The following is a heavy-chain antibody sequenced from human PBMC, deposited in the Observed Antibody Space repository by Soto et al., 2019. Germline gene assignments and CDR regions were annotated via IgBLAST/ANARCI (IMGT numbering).Heavy chain of an antibody. J-gene: IGHJ6*02. V-gene: IGHV1-18*01. CDR2: ISAYNGNT. CDR1: GYTFTSYG. Sequence: QVQLVQSGAEVKKPGASVKVSCKASGYTFTSYGISWVRQAPGQGLEWMGWISAYNGNTNYAQKLQGRVTMTTDTSXSTXYMELRSLRSDDTAVYYCARDRIVVVPAAIYGMDVWGQGTTVTVSS. D-gene: IGHD2-2*01. CDR3: ARDRIVVVPAAIYGMDV.